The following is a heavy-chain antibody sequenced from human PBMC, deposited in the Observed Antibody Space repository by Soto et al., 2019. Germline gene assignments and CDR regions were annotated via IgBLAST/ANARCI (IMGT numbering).Heavy chain of an antibody. CDR3: AQCRLTYLYHRSGTFDY. J-gene: IGHJ4*02. CDR1: EFSFSRYG. V-gene: IGHV3-30*18. Sequence: GGPLRFSCAAPEFSFSRYGMHWVHQGPGKXLEWVAVISYDGSNKYYADSVKGRFTISRDNSNNTLYLQMNSLRAEETAVYYCAQCRLTYLYHRSGTFDYLCQGTLLTVSS. D-gene: IGHD3-22*01. CDR2: ISYDGSNK.